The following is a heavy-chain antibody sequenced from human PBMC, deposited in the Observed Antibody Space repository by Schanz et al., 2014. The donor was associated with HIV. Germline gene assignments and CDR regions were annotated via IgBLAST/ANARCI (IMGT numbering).Heavy chain of an antibody. CDR1: GFTFMRHT. D-gene: IGHD3-9*01. CDR2: ISDRSDYL. Sequence: EVHLVESGGGMVQPGGSLRLSCVASGFTFMRHTMNWVRQAPGKGLEWVSSISDRSDYLHYADSVKGRFTISRDNAKNSLYLQMSSLRAEDTAVYYCARDSYYDRSRYSGYYYYGMDVWGQGTTVTVS. CDR3: ARDSYYDRSRYSGYYYYGMDV. V-gene: IGHV3-21*01. J-gene: IGHJ6*02.